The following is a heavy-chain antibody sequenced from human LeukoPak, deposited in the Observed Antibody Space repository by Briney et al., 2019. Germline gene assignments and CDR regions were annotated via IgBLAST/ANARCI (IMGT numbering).Heavy chain of an antibody. Sequence: GGSLRLSCSASGFTFSSYDMHWVRQAPGKGLEYVSTISSNGCRTNYADSLKGRFTISRDGSRNTLYLQMSSLRADDTAVYYCASMAVAVGAFDMWGQGTMVTVTA. CDR2: ISSNGCRT. D-gene: IGHD6-19*01. CDR1: GFTFSSYD. V-gene: IGHV3-64D*09. CDR3: ASMAVAVGAFDM. J-gene: IGHJ3*02.